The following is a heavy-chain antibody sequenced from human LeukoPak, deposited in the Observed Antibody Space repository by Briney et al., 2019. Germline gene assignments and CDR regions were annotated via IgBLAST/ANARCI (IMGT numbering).Heavy chain of an antibody. V-gene: IGHV1-46*01. J-gene: IGHJ4*02. Sequence: ASVKVSCKASGYTFTNYYMHWVRQAPGQGLEWMGIINPSGGSTTYAQKFQGRVTMTRDTSTSTVYMELSSLRSEDTALYYCARGSGRYYFDYWGQGTLVTVSS. CDR1: GYTFTNYY. CDR2: INPSGGST. CDR3: ARGSGRYYFDY.